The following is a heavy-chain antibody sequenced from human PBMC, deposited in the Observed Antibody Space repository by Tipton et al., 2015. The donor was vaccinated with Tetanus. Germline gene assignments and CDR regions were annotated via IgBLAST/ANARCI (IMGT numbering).Heavy chain of an antibody. CDR1: GFTFSSYW. CDR3: RAGSWL. CDR2: IKQDGRER. D-gene: IGHD5-18*01. Sequence: SLRLSCAASGFTFSSYWMSWVRQAPGKGLEWVASIKQDGRERYYVDSVKGRFTISRDNAKNSLFLQMTSLRAEDTATYYCRAGSWLGGPGTLVTASS. V-gene: IGHV3-7*03. J-gene: IGHJ4*02.